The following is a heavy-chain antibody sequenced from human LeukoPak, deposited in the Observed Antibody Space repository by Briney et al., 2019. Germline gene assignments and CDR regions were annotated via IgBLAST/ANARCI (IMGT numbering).Heavy chain of an antibody. V-gene: IGHV1-18*01. Sequence: ASVKVSCKTFGYTFTSYGVSWMRQAPGQGLEWMGWINTHKGNTNYAQKFQDRVTMTTDTSTSTAYMELRTLRSDDTAVYYCAREQGGYSYGYYWGQGTLVTVSS. J-gene: IGHJ4*02. CDR1: GYTFTSYG. CDR3: AREQGGYSYGYY. D-gene: IGHD5-18*01. CDR2: INTHKGNT.